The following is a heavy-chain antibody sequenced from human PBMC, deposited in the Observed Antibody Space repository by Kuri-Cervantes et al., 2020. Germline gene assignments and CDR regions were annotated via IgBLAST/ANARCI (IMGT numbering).Heavy chain of an antibody. Sequence: GGTLRLSCTGSGYSFTSYWIGWVRQMPGKGLEWMGIIYPGDSDTRYSPSFQGQVTISADKSVSTAYLQWTSLKASDTAMYYCASRSSGWYDAFDIWGQGTMVTVSS. CDR2: IYPGDSDT. V-gene: IGHV5-51*01. CDR1: GYSFTSYW. J-gene: IGHJ3*02. D-gene: IGHD6-19*01. CDR3: ASRSSGWYDAFDI.